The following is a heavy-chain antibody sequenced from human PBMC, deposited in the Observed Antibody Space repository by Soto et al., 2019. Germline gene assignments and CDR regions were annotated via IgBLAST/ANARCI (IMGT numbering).Heavy chain of an antibody. CDR3: AKGRGGWRNYGMDV. Sequence: QVKLVESGGGVVQPGRYLRLSCVASGLTFSRYAIDWVRQAPGKGLKWVAIISYDGRNEYYADSVKGRFIISRTTSKNTLDLGMNSLRPEGTAVYYWAKGRGGWRNYGMDVWGQGTKVTVSS. V-gene: IGHV3-30*18. CDR2: ISYDGRNE. D-gene: IGHD6-19*01. J-gene: IGHJ6*02. CDR1: GLTFSRYA.